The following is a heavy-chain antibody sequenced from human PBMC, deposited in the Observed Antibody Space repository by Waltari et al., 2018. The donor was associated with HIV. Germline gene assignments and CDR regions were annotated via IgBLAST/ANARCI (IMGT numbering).Heavy chain of an antibody. CDR1: GFTFSRYW. V-gene: IGHV3-74*03. CDR2: SNSDGSST. Sequence: EVQLVESGGGLVEPGGPLRLSCAASGFTFSRYWMHWVRQAPGKGLVWVSGSNSDGSSTKYADSVKDRFIISRDNAKNTLYLQMNTLRDEDTAVYYCTRVPEVEMATIWYFDLWGRGTLVTVSS. CDR3: TRVPEVEMATIWYFDL. D-gene: IGHD5-12*01. J-gene: IGHJ2*01.